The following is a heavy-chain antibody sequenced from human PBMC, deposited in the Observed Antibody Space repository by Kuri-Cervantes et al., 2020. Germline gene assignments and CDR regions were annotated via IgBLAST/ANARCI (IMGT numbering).Heavy chain of an antibody. D-gene: IGHD2-15*01. Sequence: SETLSPTCAVYGGSFSGYYWSWISQPPGKGLEWIGEINHSGSTNYNPSLKSRVTISVDTSKNQFSLKLCSVTAADTAVYNCARELGGGSFGIWGQGTLVTVSS. CDR1: GGSFSGYY. V-gene: IGHV4-34*01. CDR3: ARELGGGSFGI. J-gene: IGHJ4*02. CDR2: INHSGST.